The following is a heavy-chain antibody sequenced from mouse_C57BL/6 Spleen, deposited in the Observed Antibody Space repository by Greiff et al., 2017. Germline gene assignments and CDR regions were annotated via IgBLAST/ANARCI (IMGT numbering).Heavy chain of an antibody. CDR1: GYSITSGYD. J-gene: IGHJ2*01. CDR2: ISYSGST. CDR3: ATQGPDGYYDY. D-gene: IGHD2-3*01. V-gene: IGHV3-1*01. Sequence: VQLKESGPGMVKPSQSLSLTCTVTGYSITSGYDWHWIRHFPGNKLEWMGYISYSGSTNYNPSLKSRISITHDTSKNHFFLKLNSVTTEDTATYYCATQGPDGYYDYWGQGTTLTVSS.